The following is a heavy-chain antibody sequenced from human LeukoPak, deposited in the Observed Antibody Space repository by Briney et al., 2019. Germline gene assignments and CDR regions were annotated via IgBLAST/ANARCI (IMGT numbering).Heavy chain of an antibody. V-gene: IGHV4-38-2*02. J-gene: IGHJ4*02. CDR3: ANNLYASGNYFTY. Sequence: TSETLSLTCTVSGYSISSGYYWGWIRQPPGKGLEWIGSIYHSGSTYYNPSLKSRVTISVDTSKNQFSLKLSSVTAADTAVYYCANNLYASGNYFTYWGQGTLVTVSS. CDR2: IYHSGST. CDR1: GYSISSGYY. D-gene: IGHD3-10*01.